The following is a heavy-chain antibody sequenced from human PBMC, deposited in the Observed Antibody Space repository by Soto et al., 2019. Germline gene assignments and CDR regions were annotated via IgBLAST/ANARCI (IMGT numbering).Heavy chain of an antibody. J-gene: IGHJ4*02. Sequence: QVQLQESGPGLVKPSQTLSLTCTVSGGSISSDGYYWSWIRQHPGKGLEWIGYIFYSGSTYYNPSLKSRVAISVDTPKNQFSLKLSSVTAADTAVYYCARAPGDYFDCWGQGTLVTVSS. CDR2: IFYSGST. CDR1: GGSISSDGYY. V-gene: IGHV4-31*03. CDR3: ARAPGDYFDC.